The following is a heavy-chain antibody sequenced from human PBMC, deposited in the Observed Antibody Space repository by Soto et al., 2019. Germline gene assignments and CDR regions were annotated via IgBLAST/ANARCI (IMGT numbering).Heavy chain of an antibody. V-gene: IGHV1-2*02. Sequence: GASVKVSCKASGYTFTGYYMHWVRQAPGQGLEWMGWINPNSGGTNYAQKFQGRVTMTRDTSISTAYMELSRLRSDDTAVYYCAIAPYYDFWSGYSLDYWGQGTLVTV. D-gene: IGHD3-3*01. CDR1: GYTFTGYY. CDR3: AIAPYYDFWSGYSLDY. CDR2: INPNSGGT. J-gene: IGHJ4*02.